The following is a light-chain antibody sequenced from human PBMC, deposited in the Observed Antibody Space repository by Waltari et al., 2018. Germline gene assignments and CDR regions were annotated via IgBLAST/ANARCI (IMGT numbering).Light chain of an antibody. CDR3: QTWDSSLSAVV. Sequence: QSVLTQPPSVSAAPGQKVTISCSGSDSTIEANSVAWYQQFPGTAPKPLIYANNKRPSGIPDRFSGAKSGTSATLGITGLQTGDEAVYYCQTWDSSLSAVVFGGGTKLTVL. V-gene: IGLV1-51*01. CDR2: ANN. CDR1: DSTIEANS. J-gene: IGLJ2*01.